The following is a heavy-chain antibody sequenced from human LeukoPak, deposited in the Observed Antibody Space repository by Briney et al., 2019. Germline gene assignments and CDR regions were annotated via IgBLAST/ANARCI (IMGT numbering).Heavy chain of an antibody. J-gene: IGHJ5*02. V-gene: IGHV1-2*02. CDR2: INPNSGGT. Sequence: GASVKVSCKASGYTFTGYYMHWVRQARGQGLEWMGWINPNSGGTNYAQKFQGRVTMTRDTSISTAYMELSRLRSDDTAVYYCARAARIAAAGTSWFDPWGQGTLVTVSS. CDR3: ARAARIAAAGTSWFDP. D-gene: IGHD6-13*01. CDR1: GYTFTGYY.